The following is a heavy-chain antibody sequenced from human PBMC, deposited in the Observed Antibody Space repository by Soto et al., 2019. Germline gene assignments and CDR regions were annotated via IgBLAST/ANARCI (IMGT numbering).Heavy chain of an antibody. Sequence: QVQLRESGPGLVKPSQTLSLTCTVSGGSINSGGYYWNWIRQHPGKGLEWIGYMYYSGSTYYNPFLRSRVMRSADTSENHFSLKLSSVTAADTAVYCCARGYRQSGYSSSGGFDYWGQGTLVNVSS. V-gene: IGHV4-31*03. J-gene: IGHJ4*02. D-gene: IGHD6-13*01. CDR2: MYYSGST. CDR3: ARGYRQSGYSSSGGFDY. CDR1: GGSINSGGYY.